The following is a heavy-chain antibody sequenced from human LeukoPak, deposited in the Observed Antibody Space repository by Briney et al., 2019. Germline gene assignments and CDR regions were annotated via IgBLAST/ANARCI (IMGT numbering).Heavy chain of an antibody. D-gene: IGHD1-7*01. CDR3: AKRRGLELLYYYYMDV. V-gene: IGHV3-23*01. CDR1: GLNVSSKY. J-gene: IGHJ6*03. CDR2: ISGSGGST. Sequence: GGSLRLSCAASGLNVSSKYMSWVRQAPGKGLEWVSAISGSGGSTYYADSVKGRFTISRDNSKNTLYLQMNSLRAEDTAVYYCAKRRGLELLYYYYMDVWGRGTTVTVSS.